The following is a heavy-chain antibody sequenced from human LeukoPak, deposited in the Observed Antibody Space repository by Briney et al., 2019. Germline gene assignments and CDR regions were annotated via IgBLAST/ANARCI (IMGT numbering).Heavy chain of an antibody. J-gene: IGHJ4*02. V-gene: IGHV3-30*04. CDR2: IADDGRDK. CDR1: GFYFRSYA. D-gene: IGHD6-13*01. CDR3: AKDSKITSADYYFDY. Sequence: PGGSLRLSCAASGFYFRSYAMHWVRQAPGKGLEWVTVIADDGRDKKYADSVRGRFTISRDNSKNTVYLQMDSLRVEDMAVYYCAKDSKITSADYYFDYWGLGTLVTVSS.